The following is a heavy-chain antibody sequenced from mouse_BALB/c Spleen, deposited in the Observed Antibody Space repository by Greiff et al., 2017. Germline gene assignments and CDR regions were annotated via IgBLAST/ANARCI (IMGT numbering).Heavy chain of an antibody. Sequence: EVQLQESGPGLVKPSQSLSLTCTVTGYSITSYYAWNGIRQLPVNILGWMGFISYSGSTSYNPSLKSRISITRDTSKNQFFLQLNSVTTEDTATYYCARERGANWDLAYWGQGTLVTVSA. CDR1: GYSITSYYA. D-gene: IGHD4-1*01. J-gene: IGHJ3*01. CDR2: ISYSGST. CDR3: ARERGANWDLAY. V-gene: IGHV3-2*02.